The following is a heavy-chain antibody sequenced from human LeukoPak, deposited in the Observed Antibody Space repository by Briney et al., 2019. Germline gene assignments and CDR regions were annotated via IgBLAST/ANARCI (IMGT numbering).Heavy chain of an antibody. CDR2: ISWNSGSI. D-gene: IGHD3-10*01. J-gene: IGHJ4*02. Sequence: GGSLRLSCAASGFTFDDYAMHWVRQAPGKGLEWVSGISWNSGSIGYADSVKGRFTISRDNAKNSLYLQMNSLRAEDTALYYCAKGSGSYYKGADYWGQGTLVTVSS. CDR1: GFTFDDYA. V-gene: IGHV3-9*01. CDR3: AKGSGSYYKGADY.